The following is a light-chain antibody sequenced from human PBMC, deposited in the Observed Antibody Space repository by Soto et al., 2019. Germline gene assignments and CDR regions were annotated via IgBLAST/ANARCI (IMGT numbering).Light chain of an antibody. V-gene: IGKV1-12*01. CDR3: LQVYSFTRT. CDR1: QDIGGR. CDR2: AAS. Sequence: DIQMTQSPSSVSASVGDRITITCRASQDIGGRLAWFQKTPGKDPQYLIQAASILQSGVPSRFSGSGSGTEFIPTINNLQTEDFASYVCLQVYSFTRTFGLGTKVDIK. J-gene: IGKJ1*01.